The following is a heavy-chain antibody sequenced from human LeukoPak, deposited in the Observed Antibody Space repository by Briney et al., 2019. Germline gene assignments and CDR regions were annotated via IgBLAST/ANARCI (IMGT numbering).Heavy chain of an antibody. V-gene: IGHV4-34*01. Sequence: SETLSLTCAVYGGYFSGYYWSWIRQPPGKGLEWIGEINHSGSTNYNPSLKSRVTISVDTSKNQFSLKLSSVTAADTAVYYCQVYYYDSSGYPDAFDIWGQGTMVTVSS. D-gene: IGHD3-22*01. CDR3: QVYYYDSSGYPDAFDI. CDR1: GGYFSGYY. CDR2: INHSGST. J-gene: IGHJ3*02.